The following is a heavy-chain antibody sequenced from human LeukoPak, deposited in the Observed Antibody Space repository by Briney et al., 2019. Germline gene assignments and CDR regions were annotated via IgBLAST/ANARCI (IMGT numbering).Heavy chain of an antibody. V-gene: IGHV3-48*03. D-gene: IGHD6-13*01. CDR2: ISSSGSTI. Sequence: GGSLRLSCAASGFTFSSYEMNWVRQAPGKGLEWVLYISSSGSTIYYADSVKGRFTISRDNAKNSLYLQMNSLRAEDTAVYYCARERIAAAYYFDYWGQGTLVTVSS. CDR1: GFTFSSYE. CDR3: ARERIAAAYYFDY. J-gene: IGHJ4*02.